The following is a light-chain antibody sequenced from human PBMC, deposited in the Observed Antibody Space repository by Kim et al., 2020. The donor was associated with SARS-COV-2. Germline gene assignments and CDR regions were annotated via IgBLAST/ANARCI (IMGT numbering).Light chain of an antibody. CDR3: QLWDSSTKGV. Sequence: SYELTQPPSVSGSPGQTASITCSGDKLGDKYVCWYQQKPGQSPAPVIFQDTKRPSGIPERFSGSKSGNTATLTISGTQPTDEAYYYCQLWDSSTKGVFGGGTQLTVL. CDR2: QDT. J-gene: IGLJ3*02. V-gene: IGLV3-1*01. CDR1: KLGDKY.